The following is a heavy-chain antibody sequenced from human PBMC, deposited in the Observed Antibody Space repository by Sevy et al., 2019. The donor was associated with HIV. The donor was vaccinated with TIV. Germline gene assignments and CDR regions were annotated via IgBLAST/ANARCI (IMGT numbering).Heavy chain of an antibody. J-gene: IGHJ4*02. Sequence: LSLTCAASGFTFSSYAMSWVRQAPGKGLEWVSAISGSGYLTYYTDSVKGRFTISRDNSKNTLYLQMNSLRAEDTAVYYCAKEGGSYYYDSSGLFDYWGQGTLVTVSS. CDR2: ISGSGYLT. CDR3: AKEGGSYYYDSSGLFDY. CDR1: GFTFSSYA. D-gene: IGHD3-22*01. V-gene: IGHV3-23*01.